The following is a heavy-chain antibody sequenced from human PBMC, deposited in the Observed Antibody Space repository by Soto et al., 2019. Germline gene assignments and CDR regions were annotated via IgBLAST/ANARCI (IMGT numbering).Heavy chain of an antibody. CDR3: ASPFPTGYCSGGSVNSWYFDL. D-gene: IGHD2-15*01. V-gene: IGHV4-34*01. Sequence: QVQLQQWGAGLLKPSETLSLTCAVYGGSFSGYYWSWIRQPPGKGQERIGEFNHSGSTKYNPSLKSRVTMSVVTSKSQYSLKLSYVTAADTAVYYCASPFPTGYCSGGSVNSWYFDLWGRGTLVTVSS. J-gene: IGHJ2*01. CDR2: FNHSGST. CDR1: GGSFSGYY.